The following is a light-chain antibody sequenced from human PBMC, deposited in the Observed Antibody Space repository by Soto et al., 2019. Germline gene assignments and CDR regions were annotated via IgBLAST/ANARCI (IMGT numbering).Light chain of an antibody. V-gene: IGKV1-5*02. J-gene: IGKJ5*01. Sequence: IHLTQSPSTLSAAVGDSVTIICRACQNVRNLLAWYQHQPGRAPKPLICDASTLKTGVPSRFGGSGSGAEFNSTITGLHPDFFASYFCQQYYTYSTFGQGTRREIK. CDR2: DAS. CDR1: QNVRNL. CDR3: QQYYTYST.